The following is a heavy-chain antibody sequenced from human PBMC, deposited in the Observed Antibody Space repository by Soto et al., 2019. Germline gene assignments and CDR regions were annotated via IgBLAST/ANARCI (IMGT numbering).Heavy chain of an antibody. V-gene: IGHV3-15*07. J-gene: IGHJ4*01. Sequence: EVQLVESGGGLVKPGGSLRLSCAASGFTISDAWVNWVRQAPGMGLEWVGRIKSITDGGTTDFAAPVKGRFAISRDDSKHIVYLQINSLDTEDTAMDYCSSVSHFISVFVRHVYWGHGTLVIVS. CDR3: SSVSHFISVFVRHVY. CDR2: IKSITDGGTT. D-gene: IGHD3-9*01. CDR1: GFTISDAW.